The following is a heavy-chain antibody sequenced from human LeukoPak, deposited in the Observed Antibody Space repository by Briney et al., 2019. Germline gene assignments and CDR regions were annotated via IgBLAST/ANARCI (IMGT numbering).Heavy chain of an antibody. J-gene: IGHJ4*02. CDR2: INPNSGGT. Sequence: ASVKVSCKASGYTFTGYYMHWVRQAPGQGLEWMGWINPNSGGTNYAQKFQGRVTMTRDTSISTAYMELSRLRSDDTAVYYCARVQLWQLGQHSDYWGQGTLVTVSS. CDR1: GYTFTGYY. D-gene: IGHD6-6*01. CDR3: ARVQLWQLGQHSDY. V-gene: IGHV1-2*02.